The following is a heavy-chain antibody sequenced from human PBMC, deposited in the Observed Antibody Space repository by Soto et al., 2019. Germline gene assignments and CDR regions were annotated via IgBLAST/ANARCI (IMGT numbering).Heavy chain of an antibody. V-gene: IGHV1-3*01. CDR2: INAGSGNT. Sequence: QVQLVQSGAEVKKPGASVKVSCTASGYTFTHYAIHWVRHAPGQRLEWMGFINAGSGNTKYSQTFQGRLTFTKDTSASKAYMDLSSLRSEDTAIHYCAKGVAADGAWGQGTLVTVSS. J-gene: IGHJ5*02. D-gene: IGHD6-13*01. CDR3: AKGVAADGA. CDR1: GYTFTHYA.